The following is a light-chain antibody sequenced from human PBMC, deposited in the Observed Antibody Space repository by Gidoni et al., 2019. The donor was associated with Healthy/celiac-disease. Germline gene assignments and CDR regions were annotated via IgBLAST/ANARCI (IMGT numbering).Light chain of an antibody. J-gene: IGKJ1*01. CDR3: QQYGSSPWT. CDR1: QSVSSSY. Sequence: EIVLTQSPGTLSLSPGERDTLSCRASQSVSSSYLAWYQQKPGQAPRLLIYGASSRATGISDRFSCSGSGTHFTLTISRLEPADFAVYYCQQYGSSPWTFXXXTKVEIK. V-gene: IGKV3-20*01. CDR2: GAS.